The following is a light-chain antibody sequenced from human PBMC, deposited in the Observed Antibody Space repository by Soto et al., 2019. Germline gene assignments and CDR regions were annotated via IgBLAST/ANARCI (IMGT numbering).Light chain of an antibody. CDR2: DVT. V-gene: IGLV2-11*01. CDR1: SSDVGGYNY. CDR3: CSYAGSSTIDV. Sequence: QSVLTQPRSVSGSPGQSVTSSCTGTSSDVGGYNYVSWFQQHPGKAPKLMIYDVTKRPSGVPDRFSGSKSGNTASLTISGLQAEDEADYYCCSYAGSSTIDVYGTGTKLTAL. J-gene: IGLJ1*01.